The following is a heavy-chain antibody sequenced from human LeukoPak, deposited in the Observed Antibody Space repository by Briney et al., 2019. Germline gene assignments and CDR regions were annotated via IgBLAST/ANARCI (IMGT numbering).Heavy chain of an antibody. CDR1: GFSSSSCG. Sequence: PGGSLRLSCAASGFSSSSCGMSWVRHAPGQGLERVSAISGGADRTYYADSVQSRFTISRDNSKNTLYLQMNSLRDEDTAIYYCAKDAPVCTFWGQGTLVTVSS. CDR3: AKDAPVCTF. D-gene: IGHD2-8*01. V-gene: IGHV3-23*01. J-gene: IGHJ4*02. CDR2: ISGGADRT.